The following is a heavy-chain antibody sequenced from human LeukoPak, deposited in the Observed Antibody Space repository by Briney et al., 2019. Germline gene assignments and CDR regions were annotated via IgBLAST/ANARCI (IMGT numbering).Heavy chain of an antibody. CDR1: GFTFSSYS. V-gene: IGHV3-48*01. CDR3: AKAGNSGLLGEGNWFDP. Sequence: PGGSLRLSCAASGFTFSSYSMNWVRQAPGKGLEWVSYISSSSSNIYYADSVKGRFTISRDNSKNTLYLQMNSLRAEDTAVYYCAKAGNSGLLGEGNWFDPWGQGTLVTVSS. CDR2: ISSSSSNI. J-gene: IGHJ5*02. D-gene: IGHD3-16*01.